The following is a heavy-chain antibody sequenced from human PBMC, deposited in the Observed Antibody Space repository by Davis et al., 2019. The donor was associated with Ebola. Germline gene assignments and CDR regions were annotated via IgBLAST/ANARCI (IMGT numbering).Heavy chain of an antibody. CDR3: AKLPGPSVPDYFDY. CDR1: GFTFSRYA. CDR2: ISGSGGST. J-gene: IGHJ4*02. V-gene: IGHV3-23*01. Sequence: GESLKISCAASGFTFSRYAMSWVRQAPGKGLEWVSGISGSGGSTYYADSVKGRFTISRDNSKNTMYVQMNSLRAEDTAVYYCAKLPGPSVPDYFDYWGQGTLVTVSS. D-gene: IGHD3-10*01.